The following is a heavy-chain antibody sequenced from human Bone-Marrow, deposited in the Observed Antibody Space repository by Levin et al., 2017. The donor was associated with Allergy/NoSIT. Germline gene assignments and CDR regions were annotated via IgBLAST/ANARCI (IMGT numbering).Heavy chain of an antibody. CDR3: ARGGRGRGSTGDPLYYGMDV. V-gene: IGHV1-2*02. D-gene: IGHD2-15*01. CDR1: GYSFSDNY. J-gene: IGHJ6*02. Sequence: AASVKVSCKASGYSFSDNYMHWVRQAPGQGLEWLGWINAKSGDTKYAQKFQGRVIMTRDTSIDTAYMDLSNLGSHDTAVYYCARGGRGRGSTGDPLYYGMDVWGQGTTVSVSS. CDR2: INAKSGDT.